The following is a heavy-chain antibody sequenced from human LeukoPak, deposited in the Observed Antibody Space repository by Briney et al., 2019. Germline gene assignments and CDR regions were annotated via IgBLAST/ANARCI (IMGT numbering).Heavy chain of an antibody. Sequence: SQTLSLTCTVSGGSISSGSYYWSWIRQPAGKGLEWIGRIYPSGSTNYNPSLKSRVTISVDTSKNQFSLQLSSVTAADTAVYYCATSLYDFWSGYYEGIFDYWGQGTLVTVSS. CDR2: IYPSGST. CDR1: GGSISSGSYY. CDR3: ATSLYDFWSGYYEGIFDY. V-gene: IGHV4-61*02. J-gene: IGHJ4*02. D-gene: IGHD3-3*01.